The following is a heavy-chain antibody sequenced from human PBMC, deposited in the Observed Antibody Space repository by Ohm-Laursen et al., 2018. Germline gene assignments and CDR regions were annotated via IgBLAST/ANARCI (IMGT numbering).Heavy chain of an antibody. Sequence: SLRLSCAASGFTFSSYWMQWVRQAPGKGLVWVSRINSDGSSTSYVDSVKGRFTISRDNSKNTVYLQMNSMRAEDTAIYYCAKGDLPEFDYWGQGALVTVSS. D-gene: IGHD5/OR15-5a*01. CDR1: GFTFSSYW. J-gene: IGHJ4*02. CDR3: AKGDLPEFDY. CDR2: INSDGSST. V-gene: IGHV3-74*01.